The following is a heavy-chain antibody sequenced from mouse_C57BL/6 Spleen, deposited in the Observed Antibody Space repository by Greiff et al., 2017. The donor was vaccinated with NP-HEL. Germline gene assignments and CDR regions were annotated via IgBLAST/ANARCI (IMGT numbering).Heavy chain of an antibody. J-gene: IGHJ3*01. Sequence: EVQLQQSGAELVRPGASVKLSCTASGFNIKDYYMPWVKQRPEQGLAWIGRIDPEDGDTEYVPKFQGKATMTADTSSNTAYLQLSSLTSEVTDVYYCTWEYYYGSSPYWGQGTLVTVSA. CDR2: IDPEDGDT. V-gene: IGHV14-1*01. CDR3: TWEYYYGSSPY. D-gene: IGHD1-1*01. CDR1: GFNIKDYY.